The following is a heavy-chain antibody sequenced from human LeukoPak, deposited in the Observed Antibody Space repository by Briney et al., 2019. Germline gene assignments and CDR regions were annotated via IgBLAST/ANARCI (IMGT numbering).Heavy chain of an antibody. CDR3: ARENCSGGSCYSGYFDY. V-gene: IGHV3-7*01. CDR1: GFTFSSNW. Sequence: GGSLRLSCVASGFTFSSNWMSWVRQAPGKGLEWVANIKQDGSEKYYVDSVKGRFTISRDNAKNSLYLQMNSLRAEDTAAYYCARENCSGGSCYSGYFDYWGQGTLVTVS. CDR2: IKQDGSEK. J-gene: IGHJ4*02. D-gene: IGHD2-15*01.